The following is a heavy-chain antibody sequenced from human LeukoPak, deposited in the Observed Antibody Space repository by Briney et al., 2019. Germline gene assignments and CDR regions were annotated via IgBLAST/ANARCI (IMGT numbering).Heavy chain of an antibody. CDR2: IYYSGST. V-gene: IGHV4-59*01. Sequence: SVTLSLTCTVSGGSTSSYYWSWIRQPPGKGLEWIGYIYYSGSTNYNPSLKSRVTISVDTSKNQFSLKLSSVTAADTAVYYCARVSDNYEGWFDPWGQGTLVTVSS. CDR1: GGSTSSYY. J-gene: IGHJ5*02. CDR3: ARVSDNYEGWFDP. D-gene: IGHD4-11*01.